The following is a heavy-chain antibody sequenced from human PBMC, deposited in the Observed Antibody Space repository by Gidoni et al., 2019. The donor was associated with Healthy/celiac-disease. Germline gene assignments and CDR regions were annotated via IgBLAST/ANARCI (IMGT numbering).Heavy chain of an antibody. V-gene: IGHV1-8*01. CDR1: GYTFTSYD. CDR2: MNPNSGNT. J-gene: IGHJ4*02. D-gene: IGHD2-15*01. Sequence: QVQLVQSGAEVKKPGASVKVSCKASGYTFTSYDINWVRQATGQGLEWMGWMNPNSGNTGYAQKFQGRVTMTRNTSISTAYMELSSLRSEDTAVYYCARGLAPSYCSGGSCYPVKIYFDYWGQGTLVTVSS. CDR3: ARGLAPSYCSGGSCYPVKIYFDY.